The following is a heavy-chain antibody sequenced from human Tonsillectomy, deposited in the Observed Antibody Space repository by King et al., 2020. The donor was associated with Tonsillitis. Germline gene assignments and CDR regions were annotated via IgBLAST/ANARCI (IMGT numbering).Heavy chain of an antibody. CDR1: GFMFSRTA. D-gene: IGHD3-10*01. V-gene: IGHV3-23*04. J-gene: IGHJ6*03. CDR3: AKNFGSGTYYDYYYMDV. CDR2: ISGSGGRT. Sequence: VQLVESGGGLVQAGGSMRLSCAASGFMFSRTAMSRVRKDAGRGLEWVATISGSGGRTFYADSVKGRFTISRDNSKNTLFMQMNSLRAEDTAVYYCAKNFGSGTYYDYYYMDVWGKGTTVTVSS.